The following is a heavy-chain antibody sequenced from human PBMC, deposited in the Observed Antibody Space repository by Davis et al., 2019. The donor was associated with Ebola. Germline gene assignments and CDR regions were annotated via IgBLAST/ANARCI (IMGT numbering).Heavy chain of an antibody. J-gene: IGHJ4*02. CDR3: TCTYGETDY. CDR2: ITSKANCYAT. Sequence: GESLIPSCAASCFTFRGSAMHWVRQASGTGLEWVGRITSKANCYATAYAASVKGRFTISRDDSKNTAYLQMNSLKTEDTAVYYCTCTYGETDYWGQGTLVTVSS. D-gene: IGHD4-17*01. CDR1: CFTFRGSA. V-gene: IGHV3-73*01.